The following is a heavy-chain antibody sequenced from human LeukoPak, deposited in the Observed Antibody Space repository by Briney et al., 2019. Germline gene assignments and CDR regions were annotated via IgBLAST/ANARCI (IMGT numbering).Heavy chain of an antibody. CDR1: GGSISSSSYY. J-gene: IGHJ5*02. CDR3: ARYSSSWYGNWFDP. Sequence: SETLSLTCTVSGGSISSSSYYWGWIRQPPGKGLEWIGYIYYSGSTNYNPSLKSRVTISVDTSKNQFSLKLSSVTAADTAVYYCARYSSSWYGNWFDPWGQGTLVTVSS. D-gene: IGHD6-13*01. V-gene: IGHV4-61*05. CDR2: IYYSGST.